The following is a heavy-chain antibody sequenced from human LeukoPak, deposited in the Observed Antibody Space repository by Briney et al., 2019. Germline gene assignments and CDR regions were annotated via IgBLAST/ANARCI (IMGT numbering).Heavy chain of an antibody. CDR2: MNPNSGNT. V-gene: IGHV1-8*01. CDR3: ARRSAGSGARDYYYYMDV. D-gene: IGHD2-15*01. Sequence: GASVKVSCKASGYTFTSYDINWVRQATGQGLEWMGWMNPNSGNTGYAQKSQGRVTMTRNTSISTAYMELSSLRSEDTAVYYCARRSAGSGARDYYYYMDVWGKGTTVTVSS. CDR1: GYTFTSYD. J-gene: IGHJ6*03.